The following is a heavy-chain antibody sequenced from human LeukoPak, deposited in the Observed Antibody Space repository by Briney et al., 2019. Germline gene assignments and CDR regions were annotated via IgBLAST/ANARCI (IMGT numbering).Heavy chain of an antibody. CDR2: IKQDGSEK. D-gene: IGHD5-18*01. CDR1: GFTFSSYW. Sequence: GGSLRLSCAASGFTFSSYWMSWVRQAPGKGLEWVANIKQDGSEKYYMDSVKGRFTISRDNAKNSLYLQMNSLRAEDTAIYYCARDAAYGYDRFDYWGQGTQVTVSS. J-gene: IGHJ4*02. V-gene: IGHV3-7*01. CDR3: ARDAAYGYDRFDY.